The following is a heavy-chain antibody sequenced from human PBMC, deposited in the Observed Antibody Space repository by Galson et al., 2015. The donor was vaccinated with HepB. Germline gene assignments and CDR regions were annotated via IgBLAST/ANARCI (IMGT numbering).Heavy chain of an antibody. CDR1: GFSFSTYW. D-gene: IGHD4/OR15-4a*01. CDR3: AKGGPFGENYFRGPFDY. Sequence: SLRLSCAASGFSFSTYWMSWVRQAPRKGLEWVSSIIGSGDSTYYADSVKGRFTISRDNSKNTLYLQMSSLRVEDTALYYCAKGGPFGENYFRGPFDYWGQGSLVTVSS. J-gene: IGHJ4*02. CDR2: IIGSGDST. V-gene: IGHV3-23*01.